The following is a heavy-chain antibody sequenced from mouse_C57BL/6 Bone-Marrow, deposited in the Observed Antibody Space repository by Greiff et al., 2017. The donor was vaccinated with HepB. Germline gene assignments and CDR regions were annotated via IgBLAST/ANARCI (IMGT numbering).Heavy chain of an antibody. CDR3: ARNLLWGYYFDY. Sequence: QVQLQQSGPELVKPGASVKISCKASGYAFSSSWMNWVKQRPGKGLEWIGRIYPGDGDTNYNGKFKGKATLTADKSSSTAYMQLSSLTSEDSAVYFCARNLLWGYYFDYWGQGTTLTVSS. CDR1: GYAFSSSW. J-gene: IGHJ2*01. V-gene: IGHV1-82*01. CDR2: IYPGDGDT. D-gene: IGHD2-1*01.